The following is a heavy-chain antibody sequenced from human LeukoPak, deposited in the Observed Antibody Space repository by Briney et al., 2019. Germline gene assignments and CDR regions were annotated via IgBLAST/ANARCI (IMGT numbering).Heavy chain of an antibody. J-gene: IGHJ4*02. Sequence: SETLSLTCTASGGSISSSSYYWGWIRQPPGKGLEWIGSIYYSGSTFYNPSLKSRVTISVDTSKNQFSLKLSSVTAADTAVYYCGRYDSGYATWGQGTLVTVSS. V-gene: IGHV4-39*01. CDR3: GRYDSGYAT. D-gene: IGHD5-12*01. CDR1: GGSISSSSYY. CDR2: IYYSGST.